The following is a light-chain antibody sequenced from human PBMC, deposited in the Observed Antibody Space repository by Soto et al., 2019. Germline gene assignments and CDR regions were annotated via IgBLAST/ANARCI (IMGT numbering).Light chain of an antibody. V-gene: IGKV1-5*01. Sequence: DIQMTQSPSTLSASVGDRVTITCRASQSISSWLAWYQQKPGKAPKLLIYAASSLESGVPSRFSGSGSGTEFTLTISSLQTDDLATYYCQQYNNYWTFGQGTKVDIK. J-gene: IGKJ1*01. CDR2: AAS. CDR1: QSISSW. CDR3: QQYNNYWT.